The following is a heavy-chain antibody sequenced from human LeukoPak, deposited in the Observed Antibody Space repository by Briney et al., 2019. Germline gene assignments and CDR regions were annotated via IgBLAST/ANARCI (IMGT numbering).Heavy chain of an antibody. CDR1: GFIFSSMW. D-gene: IGHD6-13*01. V-gene: IGHV3-7*03. CDR3: ARGMGISTSYFDY. J-gene: IGHJ4*02. Sequence: PGGSLRLSCAASGFIFSSMWMTWVRQAPGKGLEWVANINGDGSDTYYADSVKGRFTISRDNSKNTLYLQMNSLRAEDTAVYYCARGMGISTSYFDYWAREPWSPSPQ. CDR2: INGDGSDT.